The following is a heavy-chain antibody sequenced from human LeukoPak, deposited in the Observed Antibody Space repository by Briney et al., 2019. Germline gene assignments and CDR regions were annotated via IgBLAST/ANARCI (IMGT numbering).Heavy chain of an antibody. J-gene: IGHJ4*02. CDR3: ARWGDGKRFDY. Sequence: PGRSLRLSCAASGFTFSSHGMNWVRQAPGKGLEWVAVIWYDGSNKYYADSVKGRFTISRDNPKNTLYLQMNSLRDEDTAMYYCARWGDGKRFDYWGQGTLVTVSS. CDR2: IWYDGSNK. CDR1: GFTFSSHG. V-gene: IGHV3-33*01. D-gene: IGHD2-21*02.